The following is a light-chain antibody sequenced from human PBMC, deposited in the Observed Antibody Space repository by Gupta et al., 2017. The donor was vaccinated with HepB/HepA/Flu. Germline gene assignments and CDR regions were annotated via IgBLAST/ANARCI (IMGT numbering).Light chain of an antibody. Sequence: EIVLTQSPATLSLSPWARATLSCSASQRVSRYLAWYQQKPGQTPRLLISDASISATGLTARFSGSGSGIDFTLTISILDPEAFALYYSQHRSNWPRLTSGGGTKVEIK. CDR2: DAS. J-gene: IGKJ4*01. V-gene: IGKV3-11*01. CDR3: QHRSNWPRLT. CDR1: QRVSRY.